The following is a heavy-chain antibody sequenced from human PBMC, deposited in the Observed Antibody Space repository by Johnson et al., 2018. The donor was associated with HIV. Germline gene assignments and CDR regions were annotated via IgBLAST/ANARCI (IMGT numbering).Heavy chain of an antibody. CDR2: ISWNSGSI. V-gene: IGHV3-9*01. CDR3: AKEVGATPYVAFEI. Sequence: VQLVESGGGLVQPGRSLRLSCAASGFTFDDYAMHWVRQAPGKGLEWVSGISWNSGSIGYADSVKGRFTISRDNAKNSLYLQMNSLRAEDTALYYCAKEVGATPYVAFEIWGQGTMVTVSS. J-gene: IGHJ3*02. D-gene: IGHD1-26*01. CDR1: GFTFDDYA.